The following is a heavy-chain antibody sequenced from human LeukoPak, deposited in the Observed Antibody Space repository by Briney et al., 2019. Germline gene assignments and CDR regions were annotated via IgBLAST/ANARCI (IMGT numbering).Heavy chain of an antibody. Sequence: GASVKLSCKASGYTFTSYGISWVRQAPGQGLEWMGWISAYNGNTNYAQKLQGRVTMTTDTSTSTAYMELRSLRSDDTAVYYCARDRTITIFGVVIELRFDYWGQGTLVTVSS. CDR1: GYTFTSYG. V-gene: IGHV1-18*01. CDR2: ISAYNGNT. J-gene: IGHJ4*02. CDR3: ARDRTITIFGVVIELRFDY. D-gene: IGHD3-3*01.